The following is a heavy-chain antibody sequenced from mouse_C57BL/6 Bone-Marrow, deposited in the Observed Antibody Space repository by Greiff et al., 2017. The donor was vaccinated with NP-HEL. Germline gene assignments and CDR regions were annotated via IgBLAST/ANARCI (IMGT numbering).Heavy chain of an antibody. CDR3: ARHGGNAMCY. V-gene: IGHV5-12*01. Sequence: EVHLVESGGGLVQPGGSLKLSCAASGFTFSDYYMYWVRQTPEKRLEWVAYISNGGGSTYYPDTVKGRFTISRDNAKNPLYLQMSRLTPDDTAMSYCARHGGNAMCYWGQGTSVTASS. CDR2: ISNGGGST. J-gene: IGHJ4*01. CDR1: GFTFSDYY.